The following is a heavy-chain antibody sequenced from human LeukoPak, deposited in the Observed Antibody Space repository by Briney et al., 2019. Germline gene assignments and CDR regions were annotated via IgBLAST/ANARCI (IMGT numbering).Heavy chain of an antibody. CDR1: GGSFSGYY. CDR2: INHSGST. CDR3: ARYFQYFDLPDY. V-gene: IGHV4-34*01. D-gene: IGHD2/OR15-2a*01. Sequence: PSETLSLTCAVYGGSFSGYYWSWIRQPPGKGLEWIGEINHSGSTYYNPSLKSRVTISVDTSKNQFSLKLISVTAADTAVYYCARYFQYFDLPDYWGQGTLVTVSS. J-gene: IGHJ4*02.